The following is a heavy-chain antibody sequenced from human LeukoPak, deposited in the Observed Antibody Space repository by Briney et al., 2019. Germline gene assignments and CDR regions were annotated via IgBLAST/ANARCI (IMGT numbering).Heavy chain of an antibody. Sequence: GGSLRLSCAASGFTVSSNYMSWVRQAPGKGLEWVSVIYSGGSTYYADSVKGRFTISRDNPKNTLYLQMNSLRAEDTAVYYCASSGYYDSSGYYYADYYYGMDVWGQGTAVTVSS. CDR1: GFTVSSNY. J-gene: IGHJ6*02. CDR3: ASSGYYDSSGYYYADYYYGMDV. D-gene: IGHD3-22*01. V-gene: IGHV3-53*01. CDR2: IYSGGST.